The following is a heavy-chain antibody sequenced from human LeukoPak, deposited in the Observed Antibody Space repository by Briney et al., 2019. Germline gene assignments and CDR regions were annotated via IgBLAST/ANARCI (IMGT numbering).Heavy chain of an antibody. CDR1: GFTFSSYA. Sequence: GGSLRLSCAASGFTFSSYAMTWVRQAPGKGLEWVSAISGSGGTTYYADYVKGRFTISRDNSRNTLYLQMNSLRADDTAVYYCARGLQEYTYGFDYWGQGTLVTVSS. V-gene: IGHV3-23*01. CDR2: ISGSGGTT. CDR3: ARGLQEYTYGFDY. J-gene: IGHJ4*02. D-gene: IGHD5-18*01.